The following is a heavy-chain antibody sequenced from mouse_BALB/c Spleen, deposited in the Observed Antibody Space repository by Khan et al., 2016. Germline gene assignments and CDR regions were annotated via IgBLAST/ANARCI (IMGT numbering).Heavy chain of an antibody. CDR2: IDPENGNT. Sequence: EVQLQESGAELVRPGALVKLSCKASGFNVKDYYMHWVKQRPEQGLEWIGWIDPENGNTIYDPKFQGKASITADTSSHTAYLQLSSLTSEDTDVNYCARDGYWFAYWGQGTRVTVSA. CDR3: ARDGYWFAY. D-gene: IGHD2-3*01. V-gene: IGHV14-1*02. CDR1: GFNVKDYY. J-gene: IGHJ3*01.